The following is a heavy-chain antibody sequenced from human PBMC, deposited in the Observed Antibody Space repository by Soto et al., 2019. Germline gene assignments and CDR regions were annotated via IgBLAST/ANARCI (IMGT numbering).Heavy chain of an antibody. Sequence: SETLSLTCAVSGYSISSGYYWGFIRQPPGKGLEWIGSIYHSGSTYYNPSLKSRVTISVDTSKNQFSLKLSSVTAADTAVYYCARSFRGSNWIDDYWGQGTLVTVSS. J-gene: IGHJ4*02. CDR1: GYSISSGYY. D-gene: IGHD1-20*01. CDR3: ARSFRGSNWIDDY. V-gene: IGHV4-38-2*01. CDR2: IYHSGST.